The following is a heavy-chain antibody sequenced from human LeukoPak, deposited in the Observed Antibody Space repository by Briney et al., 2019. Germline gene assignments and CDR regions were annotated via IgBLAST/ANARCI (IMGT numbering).Heavy chain of an antibody. CDR3: ARHIGGGIEDMDV. V-gene: IGHV4-59*08. CDR1: GGSIGTYY. J-gene: IGHJ6*03. Sequence: SETLSLTCTVSGGSIGTYYWSWIRQSPGKGLEWIGYIYVTGTRYNPYLQSRVTISVDRSRNQFFLKMSSVAAADTAVYYCARHIGGGIEDMDVWGKGTKVIVSS. CDR2: IYVTGT. D-gene: IGHD3-16*02.